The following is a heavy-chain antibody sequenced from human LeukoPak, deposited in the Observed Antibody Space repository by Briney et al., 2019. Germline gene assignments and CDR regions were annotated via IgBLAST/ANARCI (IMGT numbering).Heavy chain of an antibody. Sequence: ASVKVSCKASGYTFTGYYMHWVRQAPGQGLEWMGWINPNSGGTNYAQKFQGRVTITADKSTSTAYMELSSLRSEDTAVYYCARGGGSSWYYFDYWGQGTLVTVSS. J-gene: IGHJ4*02. CDR1: GYTFTGYY. V-gene: IGHV1-2*02. D-gene: IGHD6-13*01. CDR3: ARGGGSSWYYFDY. CDR2: INPNSGGT.